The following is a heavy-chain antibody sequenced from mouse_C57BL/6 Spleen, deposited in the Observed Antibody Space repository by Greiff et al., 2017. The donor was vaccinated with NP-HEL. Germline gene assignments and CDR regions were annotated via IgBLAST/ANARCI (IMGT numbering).Heavy chain of an antibody. V-gene: IGHV1-15*01. CDR1: GYTFTDYE. D-gene: IGHD1-1*01. Sequence: VQLQQSGAELVRPGASVTLSCKASGYTFTDYEMHWVKQTPVHGLEWIGAIDPETGGTAYNQKFKGKAILTAAKSSSTAYMELRSLTSEDSAVYYCTIPPYYYGSSGRLVYYFDYWGQGTTLTGSS. CDR3: TIPPYYYGSSGRLVYYFDY. CDR2: IDPETGGT. J-gene: IGHJ2*01.